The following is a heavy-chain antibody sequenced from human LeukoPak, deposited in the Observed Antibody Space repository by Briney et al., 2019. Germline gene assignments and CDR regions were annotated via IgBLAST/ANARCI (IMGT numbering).Heavy chain of an antibody. CDR2: IIALFGTT. J-gene: IGHJ6*03. CDR3: ARAWGGSYASADYFYYMDV. CDR1: GGSFNSYV. D-gene: IGHD1-26*01. V-gene: IGHV1-69*05. Sequence: GSSVKVSCKASGGSFNSYVISWVRQAPGQGLEWMGRIIALFGTTNYAERFQGRVTITTDESRSTAYMELSSLKSDDTAVYFCARAWGGSYASADYFYYMDVWGKGTTVPSP.